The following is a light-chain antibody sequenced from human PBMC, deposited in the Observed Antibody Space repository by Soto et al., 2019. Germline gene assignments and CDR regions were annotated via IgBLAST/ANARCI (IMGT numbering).Light chain of an antibody. CDR3: LLYYGGAQV. Sequence: QAVATQEPSLTVSPGETVTLTCASSTGAVTSGYYPNWFQQKPGQAPRPLIYSISNKHSWTPARFSGSLLGDKAALTLSGVQPEDEAEYYCLLYYGGAQVFGGGTKLTVL. CDR2: SIS. J-gene: IGLJ3*02. CDR1: TGAVTSGYY. V-gene: IGLV7-43*01.